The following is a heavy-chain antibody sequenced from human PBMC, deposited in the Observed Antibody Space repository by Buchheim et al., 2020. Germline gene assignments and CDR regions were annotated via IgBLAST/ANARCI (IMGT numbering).Heavy chain of an antibody. J-gene: IGHJ6*02. Sequence: EVQLLESGGDLVQPGGSLRLSCAGSGFTSINHALNWVRQAPGKGLEWVSSITGGGVTTYYADSVKGRVPISRANSRSTLYLQMNSLRAEDTATYFCTRSMAVAGYSFYYYGMDVWGPGTT. CDR2: ITGGGVTT. CDR3: TRSMAVAGYSFYYYGMDV. V-gene: IGHV3-23*01. CDR1: GFTSINHA. D-gene: IGHD6-19*01.